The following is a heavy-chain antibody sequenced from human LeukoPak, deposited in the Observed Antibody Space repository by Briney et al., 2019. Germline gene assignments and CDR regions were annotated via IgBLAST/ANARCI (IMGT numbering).Heavy chain of an antibody. CDR1: GFTFSSYG. J-gene: IGHJ3*02. Sequence: GGSLRLPCAASGFTFSSYGMHWVRQAPGKGLEWVAFIRYDGSNKYYADSVKGRFTISRDNSKNTLYLQMNSLRAEDTAVYYCATARRYDSSGYRPQPLHGDAFDIWGQGTMVTVSS. D-gene: IGHD3-22*01. CDR3: ATARRYDSSGYRPQPLHGDAFDI. CDR2: IRYDGSNK. V-gene: IGHV3-30*02.